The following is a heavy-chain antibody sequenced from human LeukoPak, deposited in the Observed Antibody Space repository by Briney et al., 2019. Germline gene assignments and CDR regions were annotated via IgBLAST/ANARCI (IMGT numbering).Heavy chain of an antibody. V-gene: IGHV4-38-2*02. D-gene: IGHD6-13*01. CDR3: ARVSGRDSSSWYRYYYYMDV. CDR1: GYSISSGYY. J-gene: IGHJ6*03. CDR2: IYHSGST. Sequence: SETLSLTCTVSGYSISSGYYWGWIRQPPGKGLEWIGSIYHSGSTYYNPSLKSRVTISVDTSKNQFSLKLSSVTAADTAVYYCARVSGRDSSSWYRYYYYMDVWGKGTTVTVSS.